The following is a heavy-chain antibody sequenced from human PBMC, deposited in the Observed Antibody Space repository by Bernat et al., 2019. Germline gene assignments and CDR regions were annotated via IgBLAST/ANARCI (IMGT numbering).Heavy chain of an antibody. CDR1: GGSISSGDYY. CDR3: ARGARRYFDSDGYYDFDI. CDR2: IYYSGTT. J-gene: IGHJ3*02. V-gene: IGHV4-30-4*01. D-gene: IGHD3-22*01. Sequence: QVQLQESGPGLVKPSQTLSLTCTVSGGSISSGDYYWSWIRQPPGKGLEWIGYIYYSGTTYYNPSLKSQVTISVDTSEKQFSLKLSSVTAADTAVYYCARGARRYFDSDGYYDFDIWGQGTMVTVSS.